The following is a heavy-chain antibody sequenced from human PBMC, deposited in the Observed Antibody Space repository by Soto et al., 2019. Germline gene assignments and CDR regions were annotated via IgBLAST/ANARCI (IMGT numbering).Heavy chain of an antibody. V-gene: IGHV5-51*01. J-gene: IGHJ4*02. CDR2: IYPDDSDT. D-gene: IGHD5-18*01. CDR1: GYTFTGYW. Sequence: GESLKISCQGSGYTFTGYWIGWLRQMPWKGLEWMGIIYPDDSDTRYSPSFQGQVTISADKSINTAYLQWSRLKASDTAMYYCVVQHKLPWVKYWGQGTMVTVSS. CDR3: VVQHKLPWVKY.